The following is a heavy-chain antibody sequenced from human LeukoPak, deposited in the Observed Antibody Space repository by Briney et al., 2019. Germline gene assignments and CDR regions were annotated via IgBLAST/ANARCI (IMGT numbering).Heavy chain of an antibody. CDR1: GGSFSGYY. J-gene: IGHJ4*02. Sequence: SETLSLTCAVYGGSFSGYYWSWIRQPSGKGLEWIGEINHSGSTNYNPSLKSRVTISVDTSKNQFSLKLSSVTAADTAVYYCAGARGIDLADYWGQGTLVTVSS. D-gene: IGHD3-10*01. CDR2: INHSGST. V-gene: IGHV4-34*01. CDR3: AGARGIDLADY.